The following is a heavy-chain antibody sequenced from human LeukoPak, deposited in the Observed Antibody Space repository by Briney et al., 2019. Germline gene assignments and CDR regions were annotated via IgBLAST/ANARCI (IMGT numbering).Heavy chain of an antibody. CDR2: MNPNSGNT. D-gene: IGHD5-18*01. J-gene: IGHJ6*03. Sequence: ASVKVSCKASGYTFTSYDINWARQATGQGLEWMGWMNPNSGNTGYAQKFQGRVTMTRNTSISTAYMELSSLRSEDTAVYYCARLDTAMAPYYYYYMDVWGKGTTVTISS. CDR3: ARLDTAMAPYYYYYMDV. V-gene: IGHV1-8*01. CDR1: GYTFTSYD.